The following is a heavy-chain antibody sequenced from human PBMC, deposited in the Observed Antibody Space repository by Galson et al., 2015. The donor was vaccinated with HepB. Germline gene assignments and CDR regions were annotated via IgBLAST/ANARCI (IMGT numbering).Heavy chain of an antibody. V-gene: IGHV1-18*01. D-gene: IGHD1-1*01. CDR3: ARGGCSNARYSCTSYYYYYYMDV. Sequence: SVKVSCKASGYTFTSYGISWVRQAPGQGLEWMGWISAYNGNTNYAQKLQGRVTMTTDTSTSTAYMELRSLRSDDTAVYYCARGGCSNARYSCTSYYYYYYMDVWGKGTTVTVSS. CDR1: GYTFTSYG. J-gene: IGHJ6*03. CDR2: ISAYNGNT.